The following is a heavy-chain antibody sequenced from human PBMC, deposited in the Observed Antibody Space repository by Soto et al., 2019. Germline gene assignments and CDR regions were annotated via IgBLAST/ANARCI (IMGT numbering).Heavy chain of an antibody. CDR1: GGSISSYY. J-gene: IGHJ6*03. CDR3: ARGYYGSGSYPYYYYYYMDV. D-gene: IGHD3-10*01. CDR2: IYYSGST. Sequence: PSETLSLTCTVSGGSISSYYWSWIRQPPGKGLEWIGYIYYSGSTNYNPSLKSRVTISVDTSKNQFSLKLSSVTAADTAVYYCARGYYGSGSYPYYYYYYMDVWGKGTTVTVSS. V-gene: IGHV4-59*01.